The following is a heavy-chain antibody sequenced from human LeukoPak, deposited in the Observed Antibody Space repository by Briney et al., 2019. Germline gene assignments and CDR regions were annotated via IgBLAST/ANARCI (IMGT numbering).Heavy chain of an antibody. J-gene: IGHJ1*01. V-gene: IGHV3-7*01. CDR2: IKQDGSEE. Sequence: GGSLRLSCAASGFTFSSYWMSWVRQAPGKGLEWVANIKQDGSEEYYVDSVKGRFTISRDNAKNSLYLQMNSLRAEDTAVSYCALGGLHGDYVEYFQISGHGALVSVSS. CDR3: ALGGLHGDYVEYFQI. CDR1: GFTFSSYW. D-gene: IGHD4-17*01.